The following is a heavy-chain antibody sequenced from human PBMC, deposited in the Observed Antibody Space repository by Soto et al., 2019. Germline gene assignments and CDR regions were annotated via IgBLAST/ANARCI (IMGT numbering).Heavy chain of an antibody. CDR3: APVPYDFWSGYYPDS. V-gene: IGHV3-23*01. J-gene: IGHJ4*02. D-gene: IGHD3-3*01. Sequence: EVQLLESGGGLVQPGGSLRLSCAASGFTFSSYAMSWVRQAPGKGLEWVATISGSGGSTYYADSVKGRFTISRDNSKNTVHLQMNSLRAEDTAVYYCAPVPYDFWSGYYPDSWGQGTLVTVSS. CDR1: GFTFSSYA. CDR2: ISGSGGST.